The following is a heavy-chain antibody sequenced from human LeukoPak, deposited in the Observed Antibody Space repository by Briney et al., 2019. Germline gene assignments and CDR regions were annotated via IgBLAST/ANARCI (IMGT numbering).Heavy chain of an antibody. CDR1: GFTFSSYA. J-gene: IGHJ4*02. D-gene: IGHD7-27*01. Sequence: GGSLRLSCAASGFTFSSYAMHWVRQAPGKGLEWVAVISYDGSNKYYADSVKGRFTISRGNSKNTLYLQMNSLRAEDTAVYYCARDSMAWGRGLHQTGGMGYWGQGTLVTVSS. CDR3: ARDSMAWGRGLHQTGGMGY. CDR2: ISYDGSNK. V-gene: IGHV3-30*01.